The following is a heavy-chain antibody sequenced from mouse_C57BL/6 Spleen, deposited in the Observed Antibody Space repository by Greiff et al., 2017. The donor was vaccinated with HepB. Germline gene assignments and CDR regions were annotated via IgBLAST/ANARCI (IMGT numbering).Heavy chain of an antibody. CDR1: GFSLTSYA. CDR3: ARKDYGSSPFAY. D-gene: IGHD1-1*01. Sequence: QVQLKESGPGLVAPSQSLSITCTVSGFSLTSYAISWVRQPPGKGLEWLGVIWNGGGTNYNSALKSRLSISKDNSKSQVFLKMNSLQTDDTARYYCARKDYGSSPFAYWGQGTLVTVSA. CDR2: IWNGGGT. J-gene: IGHJ3*01. V-gene: IGHV2-9-1*01.